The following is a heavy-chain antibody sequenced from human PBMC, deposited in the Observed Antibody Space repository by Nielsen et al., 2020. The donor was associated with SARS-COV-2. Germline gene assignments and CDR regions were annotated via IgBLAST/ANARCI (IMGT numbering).Heavy chain of an antibody. J-gene: IGHJ6*02. CDR2: IYFNGRT. Sequence: SETLSLTCTVSGGSISSGGYYWSWIRRHPGKGLEWIGYIYFNGRTCYNPSLKSRVTISVDTSKNQFSLSLRSVTAADTAVYYCARESSGYDHYNYGMDVWGQGTTVTVSS. CDR1: GGSISSGGYY. D-gene: IGHD5-12*01. CDR3: ARESSGYDHYNYGMDV. V-gene: IGHV4-31*03.